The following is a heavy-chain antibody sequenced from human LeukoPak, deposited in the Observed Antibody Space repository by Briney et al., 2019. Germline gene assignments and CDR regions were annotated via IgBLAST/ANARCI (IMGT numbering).Heavy chain of an antibody. CDR3: AKDRRNYYGSGNYKDV. J-gene: IGHJ6*02. V-gene: IGHV3-23*01. Sequence: GGSLRLSCADSGFSFSSFAMSWVRQAPGKGLEWVSGISGGGGSTYYADSMKGRFTISRDKSKNTLYLQMNSLRAEDTAVYYCAKDRRNYYGSGNYKDVWGQGTTVTVSS. D-gene: IGHD3-10*01. CDR1: GFSFSSFA. CDR2: ISGGGGST.